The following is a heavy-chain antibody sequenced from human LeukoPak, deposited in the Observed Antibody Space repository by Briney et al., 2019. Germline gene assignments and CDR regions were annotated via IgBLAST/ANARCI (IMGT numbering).Heavy chain of an antibody. D-gene: IGHD3-10*01. J-gene: IGHJ5*02. Sequence: SQTLSLTCDVSGDSISSGGYCWTWIRQLPGKGLEWIGYIYHSGTTYYNPSLKSRVTMSVDTSKNQFFLKANSVTAADTAVYYCARAVLDNENYYAWFDPWGQGTLVTVSS. CDR2: IYHSGTT. CDR1: GDSISSGGYC. V-gene: IGHV4-30-2*06. CDR3: ARAVLDNENYYAWFDP.